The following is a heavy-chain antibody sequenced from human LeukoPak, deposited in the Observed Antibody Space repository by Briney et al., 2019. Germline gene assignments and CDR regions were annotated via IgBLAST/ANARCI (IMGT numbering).Heavy chain of an antibody. V-gene: IGHV3-30*03. CDR2: ISYDGSNK. Sequence: SGGSLRLSCAASGFTFSSYGMHWVRQAPGKGLEWVAVISYDGSNKYYADSVKGRFTISRDNSKNTLYLQMNSLRAEDTAVYYCARSGDYRHFDYWGQGTLVTVSS. J-gene: IGHJ4*02. CDR1: GFTFSSYG. CDR3: ARSGDYRHFDY. D-gene: IGHD4-17*01.